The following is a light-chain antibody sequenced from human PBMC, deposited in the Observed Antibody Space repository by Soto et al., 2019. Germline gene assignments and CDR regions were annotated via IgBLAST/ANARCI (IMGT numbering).Light chain of an antibody. CDR1: PFVSSY. CDR3: QQRSNWPPLT. CDR2: DAA. Sequence: EIALSLSPATLSLSPGERATLSCRASPFVSSYLAWYQQKTGQAPRLLIYDAANRATGIPARFSGSGSGTDFSLTIRSLEPEDFAVYYCQQRSNWPPLTFGGGTKGDIK. J-gene: IGKJ4*02. V-gene: IGKV3-11*01.